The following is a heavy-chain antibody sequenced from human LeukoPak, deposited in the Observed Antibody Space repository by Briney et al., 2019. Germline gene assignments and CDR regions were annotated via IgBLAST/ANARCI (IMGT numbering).Heavy chain of an antibody. J-gene: IGHJ4*02. CDR2: IYYSGST. CDR1: GGSISSYY. Sequence: SETLSLTCTVSGGSISSYYWSWIRQPPGKGLEWIGYIYYSGSTNYNPSLKSRVTISVDTSKNQFSLKLSSVTAADTAVYYCARHSIVEQWLVPFDYWGQGTLVTVSS. D-gene: IGHD6-19*01. CDR3: ARHSIVEQWLVPFDY. V-gene: IGHV4-59*08.